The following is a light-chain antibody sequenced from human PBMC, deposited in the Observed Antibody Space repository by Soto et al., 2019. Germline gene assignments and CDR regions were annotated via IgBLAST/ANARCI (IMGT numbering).Light chain of an antibody. V-gene: IGKV1-39*01. J-gene: IGKJ1*01. CDR2: AAS. CDR1: QTISSW. CDR3: QQSYSNPWT. Sequence: DIQMTQSPSTLPGSLGDRVTITCRASQTISSWLAWYQQKPGKAPKLLIYAASSLQSGVPSRFSGSGSGTDFTLTISSLQPEDFATYYCQQSYSNPWTFGQGTKVDIK.